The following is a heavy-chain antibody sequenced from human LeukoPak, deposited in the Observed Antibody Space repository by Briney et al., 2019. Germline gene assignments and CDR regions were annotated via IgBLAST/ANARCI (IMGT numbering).Heavy chain of an antibody. CDR2: INYSGST. CDR1: GGSISSSNYY. D-gene: IGHD6-13*01. J-gene: IGHJ3*02. CDR3: ARGYSSSLNDAFDI. V-gene: IGHV4-39*07. Sequence: PSETLSLTCTVSGGSISSSNYYWGWIRQPPGKGLEWIGSINYSGSTYYIPSLKSRVTISVDTSKNQLSLKLSSVTAADTAVYYCARGYSSSLNDAFDIWGRGTMVTVSS.